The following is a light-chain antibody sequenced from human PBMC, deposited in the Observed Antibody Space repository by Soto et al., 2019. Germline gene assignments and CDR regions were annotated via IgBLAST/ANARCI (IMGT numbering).Light chain of an antibody. J-gene: IGKJ1*01. Sequence: EIVLTQSPGTLSLSPGERATLSCTASQSVSSIYLAWYQHKPGQAPRLLIYGASSRATGIPDRFSGSGSGTDFTLTISRLEPEDFAVYYCQQYGSSSWTFGRGTTVEIK. V-gene: IGKV3-20*01. CDR2: GAS. CDR1: QSVSSIY. CDR3: QQYGSSSWT.